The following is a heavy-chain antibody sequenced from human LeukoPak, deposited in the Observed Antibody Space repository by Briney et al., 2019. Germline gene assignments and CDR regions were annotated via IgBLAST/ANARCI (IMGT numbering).Heavy chain of an antibody. CDR3: AKADRGWGVITKD. Sequence: PGGSLRLSCAASGFTFGNYAMSWVRQAPGKGLEWVSGVSGSGTTTYYADSVKGRFTISRDNSKKTLYLQMNSLRAEDTAVYYCAKADRGWGVITKDWGQGTLVTVSS. V-gene: IGHV3-23*01. D-gene: IGHD3-10*01. CDR1: GFTFGNYA. CDR2: VSGSGTTT. J-gene: IGHJ4*02.